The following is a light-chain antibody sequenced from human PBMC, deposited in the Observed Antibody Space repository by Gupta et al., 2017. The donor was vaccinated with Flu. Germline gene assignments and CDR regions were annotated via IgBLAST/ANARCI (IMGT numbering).Light chain of an antibody. CDR2: EGS. Sequence: QLDLTQPPSGAAVSGEASAIPSTGTSSDVGSFNLVYWYQQHPGKAPKLMSYEGSKRPSGVSNRFSGSKSGNTASLTISGLQAEDEADYYCCSYAGSSTYVFGTGTKVTVL. CDR3: CSYAGSSTYV. CDR1: SSDVGSFNL. J-gene: IGLJ1*01. V-gene: IGLV2-23*01.